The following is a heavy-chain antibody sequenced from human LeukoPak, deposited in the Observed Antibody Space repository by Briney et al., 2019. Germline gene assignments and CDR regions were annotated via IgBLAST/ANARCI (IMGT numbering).Heavy chain of an antibody. CDR3: ARLCYYYYYMDV. J-gene: IGHJ6*03. Sequence: SETLSLTCTVSGGSISSSSYYWGWIRQPPGKGLEWIGTIYYSGSTYYSPSLKSRVTISVDTSQNQFSLTVNSVTAADTAVYYCARLCYYYYYMDVWGKGTTVTVSS. V-gene: IGHV4-39*01. CDR2: IYYSGST. CDR1: GGSISSSSYY.